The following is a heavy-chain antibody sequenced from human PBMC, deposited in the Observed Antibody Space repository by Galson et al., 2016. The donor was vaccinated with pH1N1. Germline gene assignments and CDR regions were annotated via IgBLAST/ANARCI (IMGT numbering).Heavy chain of an antibody. CDR3: VRAVGSGEAY. V-gene: IGHV3-23*01. CDR1: GFTFSPYA. CDR2: ISGSGDRT. D-gene: IGHD2-15*01. J-gene: IGHJ4*02. Sequence: SLRLSCAASGFTFSPYAMSWVRQAPGKGLEWVSTISGSGDRTYYADSVKGRFTISRDNSKNTRYLQMNSVRAEDTAVYYCVRAVGSGEAYWGQGTLVTVSS.